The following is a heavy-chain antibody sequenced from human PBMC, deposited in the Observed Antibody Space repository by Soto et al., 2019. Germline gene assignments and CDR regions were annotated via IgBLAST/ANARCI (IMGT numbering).Heavy chain of an antibody. Sequence: SETLSLTCTVSGGSINDYTYYWGWIRQPPGKGLEWIGSIYYSGTSSYNPSLESRVTMSVDTSKKQLSLRLRSVTAADTAVYYCARLHCDSPNCVPLDPWGQGTLVTVSS. CDR2: IYYSGTS. CDR3: ARLHCDSPNCVPLDP. D-gene: IGHD2-2*01. J-gene: IGHJ5*02. CDR1: GGSINDYTYY. V-gene: IGHV4-39*01.